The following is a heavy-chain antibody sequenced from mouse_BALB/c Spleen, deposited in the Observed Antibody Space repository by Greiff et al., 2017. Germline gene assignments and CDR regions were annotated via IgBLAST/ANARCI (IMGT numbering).Heavy chain of an antibody. J-gene: IGHJ4*01. Sequence: QVQLKQSGAELAKPGASVKMSCKASGYTFTSYWMHWVKQRPGQGLEWIGYINPSTGYTEYNQKFKDKATLTADKSSSTAYMQLSSLTSEDSAVYYCAREGVYYGMDYWGQGTSVTVSS. CDR3: AREGVYYGMDY. CDR2: INPSTGYT. CDR1: GYTFTSYW. V-gene: IGHV1-7*01.